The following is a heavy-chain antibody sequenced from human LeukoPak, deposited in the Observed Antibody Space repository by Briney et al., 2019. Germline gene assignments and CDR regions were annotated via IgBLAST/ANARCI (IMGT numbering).Heavy chain of an antibody. V-gene: IGHV1-2*02. CDR3: AKNSQGRPHNWFDP. CDR2: INPNSGGT. D-gene: IGHD2/OR15-2a*01. Sequence: ASVKVSCKASGYTFTGYYMHWVRQAPGQGLEWMGWINPNSGGTNYAQKFQGRVTMTRDTSISTAYMELSRLRSDDTAVYYCAKNSQGRPHNWFDPWGQGTLVTVSS. CDR1: GYTFTGYY. J-gene: IGHJ5*02.